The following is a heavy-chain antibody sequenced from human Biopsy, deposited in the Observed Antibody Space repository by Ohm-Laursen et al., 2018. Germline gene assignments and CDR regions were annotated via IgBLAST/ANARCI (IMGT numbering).Heavy chain of an antibody. D-gene: IGHD4-23*01. CDR1: GDSISGYY. CDR3: ARGSNDFGGLYFPR. CDR2: ISHTGYT. V-gene: IGHV4-59*01. Sequence: SETLSLTCTVSGDSISGYYWSWIRQPPGKGLEWIGHISHTGYTSYKSSLKSRVTISLDTSRKHFSRRLTSLTAADTAVYYCARGSNDFGGLYFPRWGQGTLLTVSS. J-gene: IGHJ4*02.